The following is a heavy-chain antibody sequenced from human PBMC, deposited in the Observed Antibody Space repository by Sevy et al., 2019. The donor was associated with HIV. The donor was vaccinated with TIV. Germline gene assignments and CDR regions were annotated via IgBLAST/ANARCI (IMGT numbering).Heavy chain of an antibody. CDR2: IYYNGHI. V-gene: IGHV4-59*08. D-gene: IGHD1-26*01. J-gene: IGHJ4*02. CDR1: GGSITSLY. Sequence: PSETLSLTCTVSGGSITSLYWNWIRQPPGKGLEWIANIYYNGHINYNPSIKSRVTLSLDTSKNQFSLRLSSVTAADTAMYYCAGENAWGRGYSWGQGTLVTVSS. CDR3: AGENAWGRGYS.